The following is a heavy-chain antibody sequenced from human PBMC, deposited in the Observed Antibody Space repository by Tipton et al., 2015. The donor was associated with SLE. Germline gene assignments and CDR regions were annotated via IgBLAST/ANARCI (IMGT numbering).Heavy chain of an antibody. CDR3: ARGEVPEDYGSGLYFDY. D-gene: IGHD3-10*01. Sequence: GLVKPSETLSLTCAVYGGSFSGYYWSWIRQPPGKGLEWIGEINHSGSTNYNPSLKSRVTISVDTSKNQFSLKLSSVTAADTAVYYCARGEVPEDYGSGLYFDYWGQGTLVTVSS. CDR1: GGSFSGYY. CDR2: INHSGST. J-gene: IGHJ4*02. V-gene: IGHV4-34*01.